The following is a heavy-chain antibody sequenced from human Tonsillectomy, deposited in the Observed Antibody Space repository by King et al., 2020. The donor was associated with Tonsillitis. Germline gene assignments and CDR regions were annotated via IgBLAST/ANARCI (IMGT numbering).Heavy chain of an antibody. D-gene: IGHD3-10*01. CDR3: ANIGTAYGAFDI. CDR1: GYTFTGYH. V-gene: IGHV1-2*02. CDR2: ISPNSGGP. J-gene: IGHJ3*02. Sequence: VQLVQSGAEVKKPGASVKVSCKASGYTFTGYHMHWGRQARGQGLEWMGWISPNSGGPNYAQMFQGRVTMTRDTSITTAYMELSGLRSDDTVVYYCANIGTAYGAFDIWGQGTMVTVSS.